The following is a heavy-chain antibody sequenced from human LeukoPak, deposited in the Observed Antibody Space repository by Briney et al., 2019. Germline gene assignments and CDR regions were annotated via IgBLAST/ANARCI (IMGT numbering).Heavy chain of an antibody. CDR1: GFGISSNW. Sequence: LRLSCAASGFGISSNWMSWVRQATGKGLEWVANIKQDGSEKYYVDSVKGRFTISRDNAKNSLYLQMNSLRAEDTAVYYCARGGRLRYFDWFSYYFDYWGQGTLVTVSS. CDR3: ARGGRLRYFDWFSYYFDY. CDR2: IKQDGSEK. J-gene: IGHJ4*02. V-gene: IGHV3-7*01. D-gene: IGHD3-9*01.